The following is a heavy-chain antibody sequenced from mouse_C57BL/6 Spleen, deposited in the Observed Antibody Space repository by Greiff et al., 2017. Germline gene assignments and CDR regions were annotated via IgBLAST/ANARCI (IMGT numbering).Heavy chain of an antibody. Sequence: VNLVESGPELVKPGASVKISCKASGYAFSSSWMNWVKQRPGKGLEWIGRIYPGDGDTNYNGKFKGKATLTADKSSSTAYMQLSSLTSEDSAVYFCASIYYGNYVGYWGQGTTLTVSS. V-gene: IGHV1-82*01. CDR1: GYAFSSSW. CDR3: ASIYYGNYVGY. J-gene: IGHJ2*01. D-gene: IGHD2-1*01. CDR2: IYPGDGDT.